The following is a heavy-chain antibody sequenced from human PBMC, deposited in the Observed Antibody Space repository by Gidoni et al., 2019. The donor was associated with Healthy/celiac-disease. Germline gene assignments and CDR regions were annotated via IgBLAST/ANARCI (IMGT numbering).Heavy chain of an antibody. J-gene: IGHJ6*02. V-gene: IGHV4-34*01. CDR2: INHSGST. Sequence: QVQLQQWGAGLLKPSETLSLTCAVYGGSFSGYYRSWIRQPPGKGPEWIGEINHSGSTNCNPSLKSRVTISVDTSKNQFSLKLGSVTAADTAVYYCARESSSYYYDSSGYPHYYYYYGMDVWGQGTTVTVSS. D-gene: IGHD3-22*01. CDR1: GGSFSGYY. CDR3: ARESSSYYYDSSGYPHYYYYYGMDV.